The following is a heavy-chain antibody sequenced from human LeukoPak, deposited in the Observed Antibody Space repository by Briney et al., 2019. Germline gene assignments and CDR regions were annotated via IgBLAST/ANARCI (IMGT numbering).Heavy chain of an antibody. V-gene: IGHV5-51*01. J-gene: IGHJ3*02. D-gene: IGHD2-21*02. CDR3: ARLHIVVVTANDAFDI. CDR2: IYPGDSDT. Sequence: GESLKISCQGSGYSFTSYWIGWVRQMPGKGLEWMGIIYPGDSDTRYSPSFQGQVTISADKSISTAYLQWSSLKASDTAMYYCARLHIVVVTANDAFDIWGQGTMVTVSS. CDR1: GYSFTSYW.